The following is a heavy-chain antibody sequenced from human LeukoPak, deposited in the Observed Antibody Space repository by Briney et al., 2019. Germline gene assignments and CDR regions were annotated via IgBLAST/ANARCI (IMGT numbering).Heavy chain of an antibody. J-gene: IGHJ4*02. V-gene: IGHV4-4*07. D-gene: IGHD6-13*01. Sequence: SETLSLTCTVSGGPISSYYWSWIRQPAGKGLEWIGRIYTSGSTNYNPSLKSRVTMSVDTSKNQFSLKLSSVTAADTAVYYCARVDDSQGIAAAGTFFFDYWGQGTLVTVSS. CDR2: IYTSGST. CDR3: ARVDDSQGIAAAGTFFFDY. CDR1: GGPISSYY.